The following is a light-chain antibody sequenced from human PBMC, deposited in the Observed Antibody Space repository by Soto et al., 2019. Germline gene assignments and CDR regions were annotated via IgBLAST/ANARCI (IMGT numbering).Light chain of an antibody. V-gene: IGKV3-20*01. CDR2: SVS. Sequence: EIVLTQSPGTLSLSPGERATLSCRASQTINTRFLAWYQQKPGQAPRPLIYSVSTRANDIPDRFSGSGSATDFTLTISRLEPEEFAVYYCQQYDRSRTFGHGTKVEMK. J-gene: IGKJ1*01. CDR3: QQYDRSRT. CDR1: QTINTRF.